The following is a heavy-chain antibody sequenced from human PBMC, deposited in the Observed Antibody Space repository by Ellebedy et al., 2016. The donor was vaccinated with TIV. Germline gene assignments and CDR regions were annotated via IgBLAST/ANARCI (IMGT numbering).Heavy chain of an antibody. Sequence: ASVKVSCXVSGYTLTELSMHWVRQAPGKGLEWMGGFDPEDGETIYAQKFQGRVTMTEDTSTDTAYMELSSLRSEDTAVYYCATPVDTAMPYYFDYWGQGTLVTVSS. CDR2: FDPEDGET. V-gene: IGHV1-24*01. CDR3: ATPVDTAMPYYFDY. D-gene: IGHD5-18*01. CDR1: GYTLTELS. J-gene: IGHJ4*02.